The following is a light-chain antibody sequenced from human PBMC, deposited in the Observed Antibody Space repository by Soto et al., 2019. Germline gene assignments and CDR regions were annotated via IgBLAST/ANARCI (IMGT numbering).Light chain of an antibody. Sequence: DIQMTQSPSSVSASVGDRVTITCRASQGISSGLAWYQKKPGKAPKLLIYAASSLQSGVPSRVSGSGSGTEFTLTISSLQPEDFATYYCQHANSFAIPFGGGTKVEIK. CDR1: QGISSG. CDR2: AAS. J-gene: IGKJ4*01. CDR3: QHANSFAIP. V-gene: IGKV1D-12*01.